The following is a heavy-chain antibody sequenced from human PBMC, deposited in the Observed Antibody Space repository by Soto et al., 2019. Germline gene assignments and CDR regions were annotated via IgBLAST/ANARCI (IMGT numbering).Heavy chain of an antibody. Sequence: QVQLQEWGAGLWRPSETLSLNCAVSGGSFIGYFWSWIRQSPGKGLEWIGDINHIGKTYYSPSLKSRVTMSLDTSTSQFSLNLTSVTATDTAVYYCARGRNYGEYVYLFDSWGQGTRVTVSS. J-gene: IGHJ4*02. CDR3: ARGRNYGEYVYLFDS. D-gene: IGHD4-17*01. CDR1: GGSFIGYF. CDR2: INHIGKT. V-gene: IGHV4-34*01.